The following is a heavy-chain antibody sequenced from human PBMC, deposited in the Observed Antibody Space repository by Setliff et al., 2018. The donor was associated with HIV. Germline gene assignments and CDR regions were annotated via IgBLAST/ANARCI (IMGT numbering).Heavy chain of an antibody. J-gene: IGHJ4*02. D-gene: IGHD3-22*01. CDR3: ARQQGDSRGFYPHFDY. CDR1: GVPVSGTAYY. CDR2: IYYTGNT. V-gene: IGHV4-39*01. Sequence: SETLSLTCTVSGVPVSGTAYYWAWIRQPPGRGLEWIGNIYYTGNTDYNSSLKSRISMSMVASKKQIFLKLSTVSAADTAVYYCARQQGDSRGFYPHFDYWGQGRLVTVSS.